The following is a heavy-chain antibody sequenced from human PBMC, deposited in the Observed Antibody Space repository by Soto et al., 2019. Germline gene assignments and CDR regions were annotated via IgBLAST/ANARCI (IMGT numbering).Heavy chain of an antibody. J-gene: IGHJ4*02. CDR2: IFYSGKT. CDR3: AREHDYGGNFDY. D-gene: IGHD4-17*01. Sequence: WTWIRQRPGKGLEWIGNIFYSGKTYYNPSLKSRVSMSVDTSKNQFSLNLTSVTAAETAVYFCAREHDYGGNFDYWGQGTLVTVSS. V-gene: IGHV4-31*02.